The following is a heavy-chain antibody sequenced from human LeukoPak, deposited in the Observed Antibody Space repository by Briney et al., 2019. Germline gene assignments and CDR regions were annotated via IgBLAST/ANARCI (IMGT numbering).Heavy chain of an antibody. J-gene: IGHJ6*02. Sequence: PSETLSLTCTVSGGSISSGGYYWSWIRQHPGKGLEWIGYIYYSGSTYYNPSLKSRVTILVDTSKNQFSLKLSSVTAADTAVYYCARDIDYYDSREGMDVWGQGTTVTVSS. V-gene: IGHV4-31*03. CDR3: ARDIDYYDSREGMDV. CDR1: GGSISSGGYY. CDR2: IYYSGST. D-gene: IGHD3-22*01.